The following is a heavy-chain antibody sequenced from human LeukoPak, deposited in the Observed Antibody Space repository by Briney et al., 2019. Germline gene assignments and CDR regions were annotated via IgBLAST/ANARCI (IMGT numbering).Heavy chain of an antibody. CDR3: AKGLEAVAGTPHPFDY. J-gene: IGHJ4*02. D-gene: IGHD6-19*01. Sequence: GGSLRLSCAASGFTFSSYAMSWVRQAPGKGLEWVSAISGSGGSTYYADSVKGRFTIYRDNSKNTLYLQMNSLRAEDTAVYYCAKGLEAVAGTPHPFDYWGQGTLVTVSS. CDR1: GFTFSSYA. V-gene: IGHV3-23*01. CDR2: ISGSGGST.